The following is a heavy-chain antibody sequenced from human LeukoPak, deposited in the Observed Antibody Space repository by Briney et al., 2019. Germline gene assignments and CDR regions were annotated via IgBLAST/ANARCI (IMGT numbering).Heavy chain of an antibody. Sequence: GGSLRLSCAASGFTFDDYAMHRVRQAPGKGLEWVSSISWNSGSIGYPDSVKGRFTISRDNAKNSLYLQMNSLRVEDTALYYCAKGDDSSGYSSPTDWGQGTLVTVSS. V-gene: IGHV3-9*01. J-gene: IGHJ4*02. CDR3: AKGDDSSGYSSPTD. CDR2: ISWNSGSI. D-gene: IGHD3-22*01. CDR1: GFTFDDYA.